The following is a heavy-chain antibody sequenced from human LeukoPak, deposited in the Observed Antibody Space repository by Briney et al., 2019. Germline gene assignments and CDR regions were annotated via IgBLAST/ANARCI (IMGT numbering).Heavy chain of an antibody. D-gene: IGHD1-26*01. J-gene: IGHJ4*02. CDR2: ISGSGGST. CDR1: GFTFSSYA. Sequence: GGSLRLSCAASGFTFSSYAMNWVRQAPGKGLEWVSAISGSGGSTYYADSVKGRFTISRDNSKNTLYLQMNSLRAEDTAVYYCAKGFYHVGATTVYDYWSQGTLVTVSS. V-gene: IGHV3-23*01. CDR3: AKGFYHVGATTVYDY.